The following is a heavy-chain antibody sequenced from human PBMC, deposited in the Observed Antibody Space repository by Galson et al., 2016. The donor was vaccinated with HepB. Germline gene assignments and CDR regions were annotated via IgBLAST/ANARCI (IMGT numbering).Heavy chain of an antibody. J-gene: IGHJ4*02. CDR1: GFTVSSNY. CDR3: ARVSDGYNTAPVDY. CDR2: IYSGGST. V-gene: IGHV3-66*01. D-gene: IGHD5-24*01. Sequence: LRLSCAASGFTVSSNYMTWVRQAPGKGLEWVSVIYSGGSTYYADSVKGRFTISRDNSKDTLYLQMNSLRAEDTAVYYCARVSDGYNTAPVDYWGQGTLVTVSS.